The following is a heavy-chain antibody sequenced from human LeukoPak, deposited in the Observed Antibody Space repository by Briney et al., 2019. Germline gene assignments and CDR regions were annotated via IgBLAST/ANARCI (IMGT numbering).Heavy chain of an antibody. CDR3: ATDGALYDSSGYYHY. D-gene: IGHD3-22*01. Sequence: ASVKVSCKVSGYTLTELSMHWVRQAPGKGLEWMGGFDPEDGETIYAQKFQGRVTMTEDTSTDTAYMELSSLRSEDTAVYYCATDGALYDSSGYYHYWGQGTLVTASS. V-gene: IGHV1-24*01. CDR2: FDPEDGET. CDR1: GYTLTELS. J-gene: IGHJ4*02.